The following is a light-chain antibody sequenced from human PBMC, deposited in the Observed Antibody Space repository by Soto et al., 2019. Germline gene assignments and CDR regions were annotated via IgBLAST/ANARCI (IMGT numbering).Light chain of an antibody. CDR3: LQDYNYPLA. J-gene: IGKJ1*01. Sequence: AIQMTQSPSSLSASIGDRVTITCRASQGIRNDLGWYQQKRGKAPKLLIYAASSLQSGVPSRFSGSGSGTDFTLTISSLQPGDFATYYCLQDYNYPLAFGQGTKVEIK. CDR1: QGIRND. CDR2: AAS. V-gene: IGKV1-6*01.